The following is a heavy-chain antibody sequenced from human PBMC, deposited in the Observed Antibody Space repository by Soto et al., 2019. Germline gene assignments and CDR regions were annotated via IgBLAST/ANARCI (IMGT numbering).Heavy chain of an antibody. CDR1: GYTFIRYG. CDR2: ISPYNDYT. Sequence: QVRLVQPAAEVKKPGASVKVSCKTSGYTFIRYGIAWVRQAPGQGLEWIGWISPYNDYTNYAQKFQGRVRMTADTSTTTVYLELRPLTSDDTAVYYCARGGYYDAVCEKLNQYGLDVWGQGTTVSVSS. J-gene: IGHJ6*02. V-gene: IGHV1-18*01. CDR3: ARGGYYDAVCEKLNQYGLDV. D-gene: IGHD3-16*01.